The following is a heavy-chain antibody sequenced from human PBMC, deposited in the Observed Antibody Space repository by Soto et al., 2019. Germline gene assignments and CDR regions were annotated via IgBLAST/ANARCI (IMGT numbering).Heavy chain of an antibody. CDR3: ARESLPYSGSYYGMDV. Sequence: PGGSLRLSCAASGFTFSSYSMNWVRQAPGKGLEWVSYISSSSSTIYYADSVKGRFTISRDNAKNSLYLQMNSLRDEDTAVYYCARESLPYSGSYYGMDVWGQGTTVTVT. D-gene: IGHD1-26*01. CDR1: GFTFSSYS. CDR2: ISSSSSTI. V-gene: IGHV3-48*02. J-gene: IGHJ6*02.